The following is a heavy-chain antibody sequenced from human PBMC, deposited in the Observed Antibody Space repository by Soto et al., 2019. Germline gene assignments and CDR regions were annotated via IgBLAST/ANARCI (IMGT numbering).Heavy chain of an antibody. Sequence: QVQLQQWGAGLLKPSETLSLTCAVYGGSFSGYYWPWIRQPPGTGLEWIGEITHSGSTNYNPSLKSRVTISVDTSKNQFSLKLTSVTAADTAVYYCARDKITGLFDYWGQGTLVTVSS. D-gene: IGHD2-8*02. V-gene: IGHV4-34*01. J-gene: IGHJ4*02. CDR2: ITHSGST. CDR3: ARDKITGLFDY. CDR1: GGSFSGYY.